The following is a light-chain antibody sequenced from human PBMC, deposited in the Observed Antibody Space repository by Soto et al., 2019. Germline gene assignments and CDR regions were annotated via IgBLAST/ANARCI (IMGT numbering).Light chain of an antibody. CDR3: QHYGWSPQ. V-gene: IGKV3-20*01. CDR1: PSVNSAH. J-gene: IGKJ2*01. Sequence: EIVLTQSPGTLALSPGERATLSCRTSPSVNSAHLAWYRQRPGQTPSLLIYAASKRAAGTPDRFSGGGTGTDFTLTISRLEPEDFAMYFCQHYGWSPQFGQGTKLEI. CDR2: AAS.